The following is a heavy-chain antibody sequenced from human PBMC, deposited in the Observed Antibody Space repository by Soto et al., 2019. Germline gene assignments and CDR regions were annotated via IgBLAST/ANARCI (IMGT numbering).Heavy chain of an antibody. CDR1: GYSFTSYW. CDR3: ARIHYYGSGSYYQSAFDI. D-gene: IGHD3-10*01. CDR2: IDPSDSYT. V-gene: IGHV5-10-1*01. Sequence: GESLKISCKGSGYSFTSYWISWVRQMPGKGLEWMGRIDPSDSYTNYSPSFQGHVTISADKSISTAYLQWSSLKASDTAMYYCARIHYYGSGSYYQSAFDIWGQGTMVTVS. J-gene: IGHJ3*02.